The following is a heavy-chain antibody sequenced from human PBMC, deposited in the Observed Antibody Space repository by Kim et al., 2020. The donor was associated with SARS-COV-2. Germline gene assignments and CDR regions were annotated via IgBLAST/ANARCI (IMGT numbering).Heavy chain of an antibody. CDR2: ISSSSSYI. Sequence: GGSLRLSCAASGFTFSSYSMNWVRQAPGKGLEWVSSISSSSSYIYYADSVKGRFTISRDNAKNSLYLQMNSLRAEDTAVYYCARDDRCGGDCYTLGYYYYGMDVWGQGTTVTVSS. CDR1: GFTFSSYS. D-gene: IGHD2-21*02. CDR3: ARDDRCGGDCYTLGYYYYGMDV. V-gene: IGHV3-21*01. J-gene: IGHJ6*02.